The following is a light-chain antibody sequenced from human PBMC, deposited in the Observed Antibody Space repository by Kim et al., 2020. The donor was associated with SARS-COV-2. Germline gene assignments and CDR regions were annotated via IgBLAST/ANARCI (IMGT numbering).Light chain of an antibody. CDR1: SGHSTYA. Sequence: SVKLTCTLSSGHSTYAIAWHQQQPDKGPRYLMNLNSDGTHSKGDGIPDRFSGSSSGAERYLTISSLQSEDEADYYCQTWGTGFLVFGGGTQLTVL. J-gene: IGLJ3*02. CDR3: QTWGTGFLV. V-gene: IGLV4-69*01. CDR2: LNSDGTH.